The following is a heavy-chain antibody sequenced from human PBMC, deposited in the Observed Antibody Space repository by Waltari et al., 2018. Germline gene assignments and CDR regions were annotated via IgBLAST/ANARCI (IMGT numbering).Heavy chain of an antibody. J-gene: IGHJ6*02. V-gene: IGHV4-34*02. D-gene: IGHD2-8*02. CDR2: INHGGTT. CDR3: VRLEDCTGPGGNCYSGDSFAMDV. CDR1: GGSFNGYY. Sequence: QVQLQQWGAGLLQPSATLSLTCALYGGSFNGYYWGWIRQPPGKGLEWIGEINHGGTTNHNPSLRSRVTMLVDTSKSQFSLKLNSVTAADTAVYYCVRLEDCTGPGGNCYSGDSFAMDVWGQGTTVTVSS.